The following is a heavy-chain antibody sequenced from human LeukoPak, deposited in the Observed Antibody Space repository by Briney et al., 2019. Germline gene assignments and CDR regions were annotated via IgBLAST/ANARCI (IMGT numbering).Heavy chain of an antibody. CDR3: ARVRRVSSWYGDY. Sequence: GGSLRLSCAASGFTFSSYSMNWVRQAPGKGLEWVSYISSSSSTIYYADSVKGRFTISRDNAKNSLYLQMNSLRAEDTAVYYCARVRRVSSWYGDYWGQGTLVTVSS. D-gene: IGHD6-13*01. V-gene: IGHV3-48*01. J-gene: IGHJ4*02. CDR1: GFTFSSYS. CDR2: ISSSSSTI.